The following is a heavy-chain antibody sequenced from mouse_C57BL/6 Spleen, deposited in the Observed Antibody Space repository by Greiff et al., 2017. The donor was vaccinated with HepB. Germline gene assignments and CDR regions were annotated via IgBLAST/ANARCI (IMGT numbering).Heavy chain of an antibody. J-gene: IGHJ4*01. V-gene: IGHV3-6*01. Sequence: EVQRVESGPGLVKPSQSLSLTCSVTGYSITSGYYWNWIRQFPGNKLEWMGYISYDGSNNYNPSLKNRISITRDTSKNQFFLKLNSVTTEDTATYYCARDDGYVYAMDYWGQGTSVTVSS. CDR1: GYSITSGYY. D-gene: IGHD2-3*01. CDR2: ISYDGSN. CDR3: ARDDGYVYAMDY.